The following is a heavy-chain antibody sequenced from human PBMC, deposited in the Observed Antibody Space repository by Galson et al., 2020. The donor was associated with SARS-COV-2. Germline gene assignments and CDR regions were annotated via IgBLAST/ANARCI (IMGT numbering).Heavy chain of an antibody. J-gene: IGHJ4*02. D-gene: IGHD3-16*01. CDR2: IDWDDDI. V-gene: IGHV2-70*04. CDR3: ARCPTSSEVQSHFDY. CDR1: GFSLRTSGMR. Sequence: GAGPTLVKPTQTLILTCTFSGFSLRTSGMRVSWIRQPPGNALECLARIDWDDDIFYNTSLMTRLTISKDTSKNQVVLTMTNMDPVDTATYYCARCPTSSEVQSHFDYWGPGILVTVSS.